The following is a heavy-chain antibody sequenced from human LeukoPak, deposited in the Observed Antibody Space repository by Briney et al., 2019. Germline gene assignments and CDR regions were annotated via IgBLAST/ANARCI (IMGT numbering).Heavy chain of an antibody. CDR3: ARLRFHDSSGYYSDY. CDR1: GFTFSSSS. V-gene: IGHV3-21*01. CDR2: ISSSSGSI. D-gene: IGHD3-22*01. Sequence: PGGSLRLSCAASGFTFSSSSMKWVRQAPGKGLEWVSSISSSSGSIYYADSVKGRFTISRDNAKNSLYLQMNSLRAEDTAVYYCARLRFHDSSGYYSDYWGQGTLVTVSS. J-gene: IGHJ4*02.